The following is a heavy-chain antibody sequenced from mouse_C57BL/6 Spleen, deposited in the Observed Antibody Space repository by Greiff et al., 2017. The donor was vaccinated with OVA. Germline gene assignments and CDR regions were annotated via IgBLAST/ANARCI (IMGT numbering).Heavy chain of an antibody. V-gene: IGHV5-4*01. CDR2: ISDGGSYT. CDR1: GFTFSSYA. Sequence: EVHLVESGGGLVKPGGSLKLSCAASGFTFSSYAMSWVRQTPEKRLEWVATISDGGSYTYYPDNVQGRFTISRDNAKNNLYLQMSHLKSEDTAMYYCARVSLTDYYAMDYWGQGTSVTVSS. J-gene: IGHJ4*01. D-gene: IGHD6-5*01. CDR3: ARVSLTDYYAMDY.